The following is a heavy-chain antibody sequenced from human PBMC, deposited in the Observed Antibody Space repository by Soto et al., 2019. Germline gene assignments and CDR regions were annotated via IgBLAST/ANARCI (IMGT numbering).Heavy chain of an antibody. CDR2: IKSKTDGGTT. Sequence: PGGSLRLSCAASGFTFSNAWMSWVRQAPGKGLEWVGRIKSKTDGGTTDYAAPVKGRFTISREDSKNTLYLQMNSLKTEDTAVYYCTTWVSYYGSGSYYNYGGPDAFDIWGQGKMVTVSS. CDR3: TTWVSYYGSGSYYNYGGPDAFDI. CDR1: GFTFSNAW. D-gene: IGHD3-10*01. V-gene: IGHV3-15*01. J-gene: IGHJ3*02.